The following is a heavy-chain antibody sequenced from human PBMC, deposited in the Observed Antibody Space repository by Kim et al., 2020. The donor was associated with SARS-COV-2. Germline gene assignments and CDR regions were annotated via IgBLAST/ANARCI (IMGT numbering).Heavy chain of an antibody. CDR2: ISSSSSTI. V-gene: IGHV3-48*02. J-gene: IGHJ4*02. CDR1: GFTFSSYS. CDR3: ARDAHTYYYDSSALEGGNY. D-gene: IGHD3-22*01. Sequence: GGSLRLSCAASGFTFSSYSMNWVRQAPGKGLEWVSYISSSSSTIYYADSVKGRFTISRDNAKNSLYLQMNSLRDEDTAVYYCARDAHTYYYDSSALEGGNYWGQGTLVTVSS.